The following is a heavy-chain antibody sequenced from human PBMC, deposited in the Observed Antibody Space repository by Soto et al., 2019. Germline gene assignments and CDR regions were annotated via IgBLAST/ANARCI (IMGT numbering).Heavy chain of an antibody. Sequence: QVTLKESGPTLVKPTQTLTLTCTVSGLSLRTTGVGVGSVRQPPGKALEWLALLYWDDDQRYSPSLRSRLTIAKDISEKQVVLTMTNMDTVDTATYYCVQSRCGGDCLEIYSSHAYNGLDVWGQGTTVTVSS. CDR3: VQSRCGGDCLEIYSSHAYNGLDV. V-gene: IGHV2-5*02. J-gene: IGHJ6*02. D-gene: IGHD2-21*02. CDR2: LYWDDDQ. CDR1: GLSLRTTGVG.